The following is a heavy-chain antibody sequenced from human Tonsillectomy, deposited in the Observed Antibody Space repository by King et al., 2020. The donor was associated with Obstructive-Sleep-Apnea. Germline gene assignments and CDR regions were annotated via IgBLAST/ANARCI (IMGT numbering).Heavy chain of an antibody. CDR3: ARARRDIVATIALDAFDI. Sequence: EVQLVESGGGLVQPGGSLRLSCAASGFTVSSNYMSWVRQAPGKGLEWVSVIYSGGSTYYADSVKGRFTISRDNSKNTLYLQMNSLRAEDTAVYYCARARRDIVATIALDAFDIWGHGTMVTVSS. D-gene: IGHD5-12*01. CDR1: GFTVSSNY. V-gene: IGHV3-66*01. CDR2: IYSGGST. J-gene: IGHJ3*02.